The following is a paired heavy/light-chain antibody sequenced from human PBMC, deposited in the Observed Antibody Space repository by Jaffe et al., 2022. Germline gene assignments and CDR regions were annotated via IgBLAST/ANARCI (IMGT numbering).Heavy chain of an antibody. D-gene: IGHD6-19*01. CDR3: AADGRYIHGWYGPAFDP. J-gene: IGHJ5*02. V-gene: IGHV1-24*01. Sequence: QVQLVQSGAEVKEPGASVKVSCKVSGYTLTELSIHWVRQAPEIGLEWMGGNDPEDGKRTYAGKFKGRVTMTEDTSTDTAYMELSSLRSDDTAIYYCAADGRYIHGWYGPAFDPWGQGTLVTVTS. CDR2: NDPEDGKR. CDR1: GYTLTELS.
Light chain of an antibody. CDR2: GAS. J-gene: IGKJ2*01. CDR3: QQSYTLYS. CDR1: QSINTY. V-gene: IGKV1-39*01. Sequence: DIQMTQSPSSLSASVGDRVTITCRASQSINTYLNWFQQRPGKAPQLLIHGASTLQVGVPSRFSGSGSGTDFTLTISSLQPEDFATYFCQQSYTLYSFGQGTKLEIK.